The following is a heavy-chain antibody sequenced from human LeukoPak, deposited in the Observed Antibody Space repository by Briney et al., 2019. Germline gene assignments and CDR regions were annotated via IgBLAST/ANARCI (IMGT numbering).Heavy chain of an antibody. V-gene: IGHV3-7*01. D-gene: IGHD3-22*01. J-gene: IGHJ6*02. CDR1: GFTVSSNY. CDR2: IKQDGSEK. CDR3: ARDDSSGYYAPDGGMDV. Sequence: QSGGSLRLSCAASGFTVSSNYMSWVRQAPGKGLEWVANIKQDGSEKYYVDSVKGRFTISRDNAKNSLYLQMNSLRAEDTAVYYCARDDSSGYYAPDGGMDVWGQGTTVTVSS.